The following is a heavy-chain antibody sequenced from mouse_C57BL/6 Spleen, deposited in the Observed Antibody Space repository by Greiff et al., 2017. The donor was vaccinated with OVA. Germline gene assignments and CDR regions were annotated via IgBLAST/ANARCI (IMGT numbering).Heavy chain of an antibody. D-gene: IGHD1-1*02. Sequence: EVKVEESGGGLVQPKGSLKLSCAASGFSFNTYAMNWVRQAPGKGLEWVARIRSKSNNYATYYADSVKDRFTISRDDSESMLYLQMNNLKTEDTAMYYCVRHAGGTAMDYWGQGTSVTVSS. CDR2: IRSKSNNYAT. CDR1: GFSFNTYA. CDR3: VRHAGGTAMDY. V-gene: IGHV10-1*01. J-gene: IGHJ4*01.